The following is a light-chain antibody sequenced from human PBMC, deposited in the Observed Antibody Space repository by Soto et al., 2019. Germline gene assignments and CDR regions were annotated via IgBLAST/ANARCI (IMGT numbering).Light chain of an antibody. Sequence: QSALTQPASVSGSPGQSITISCTGTSSDVGSYNYVSWYQRHPGKAPKLMIYEVSYRPSGVSSRLSGSKSGNTASLTISGLQAEDEADYYCTSYTSSTALVFGGGTKLTVL. CDR1: SSDVGSYNY. J-gene: IGLJ2*01. CDR2: EVS. V-gene: IGLV2-14*01. CDR3: TSYTSSTALV.